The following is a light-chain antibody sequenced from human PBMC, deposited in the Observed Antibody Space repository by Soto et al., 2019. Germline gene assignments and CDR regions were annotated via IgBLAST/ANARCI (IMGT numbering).Light chain of an antibody. CDR2: KAS. V-gene: IGKV1-5*03. CDR3: QKYNTYPYT. Sequence: DIPMTQSPSTLSASVGDRVTITCRASQSVSSCLAWYQQKPGKAPKLLIYKASTLESGVPSRFSGSGSGTEFTLTISSLQPDDFATYYCQKYNTYPYTFGQGTKLEIK. J-gene: IGKJ2*01. CDR1: QSVSSC.